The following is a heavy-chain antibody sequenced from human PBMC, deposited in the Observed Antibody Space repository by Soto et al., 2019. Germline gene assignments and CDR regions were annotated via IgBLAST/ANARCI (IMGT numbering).Heavy chain of an antibody. Sequence: GASVKVSCKASGYTFTSYAMHWVRQAPGQGLEWMGRITPVLDMADYEQKFQDRLTITADKSTTTVYMELGSLRSEDTAIYYCARAISSGGRFSGMDVWGQGTTVTVSS. CDR1: GYTFTSYA. CDR2: ITPVLDMA. V-gene: IGHV1-69*04. J-gene: IGHJ6*02. D-gene: IGHD3-16*01. CDR3: ARAISSGGRFSGMDV.